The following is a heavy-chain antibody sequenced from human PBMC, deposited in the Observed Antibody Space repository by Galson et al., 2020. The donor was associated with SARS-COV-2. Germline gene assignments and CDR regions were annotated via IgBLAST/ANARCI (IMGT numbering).Heavy chain of an antibody. CDR1: GFTFSDSS. D-gene: IGHD6-6*01. J-gene: IGHJ3*02. CDR3: PRVPPYSSSFWDAFDI. V-gene: IGHV3-73*01. CDR2: IRSKANSYAT. Sequence: GESLKISCAASGFTFSDSSMHWVRQASGKGLEWVGRIRSKANSYATAYAASLKGRFTISRDDSKNTAYLQMNSLKTENTAVYYCPRVPPYSSSFWDAFDIWGQGTMVTVSS.